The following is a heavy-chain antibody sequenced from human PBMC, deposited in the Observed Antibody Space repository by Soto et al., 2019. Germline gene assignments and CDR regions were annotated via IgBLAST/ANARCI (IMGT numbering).Heavy chain of an antibody. J-gene: IGHJ6*02. Sequence: PGGSLRLSCAASGFTFSSYAMHWVRQAPGKGLEWVALISFDGSNKYCADSVKGRFTISRDNSKTTLFLQMNSLSTEDTAVYYCAREKSSSFYYGMDVWGQGTTVTVSS. V-gene: IGHV3-30-3*01. CDR2: ISFDGSNK. CDR1: GFTFSSYA. CDR3: AREKSSSFYYGMDV. D-gene: IGHD6-6*01.